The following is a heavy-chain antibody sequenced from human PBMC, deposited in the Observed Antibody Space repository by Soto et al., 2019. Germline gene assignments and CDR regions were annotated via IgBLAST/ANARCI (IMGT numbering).Heavy chain of an antibody. Sequence: QVQLVQSGAEVKKPGSSVKVSCKTSGVTFNTFAISWVRQAPGQGLEYMGGIIPVLGPANYAQRFQGRVTITADKPTSTAYLLLSNLTPEDTAVYYCARAAKRYFDYCGQGTLVTVAS. CDR2: IIPVLGPA. CDR1: GVTFNTFA. CDR3: ARAAKRYFDY. V-gene: IGHV1-69*06. J-gene: IGHJ4*02.